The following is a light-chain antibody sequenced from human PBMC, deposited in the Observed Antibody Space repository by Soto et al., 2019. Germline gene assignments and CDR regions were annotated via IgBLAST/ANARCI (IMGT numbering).Light chain of an antibody. V-gene: IGKV3-20*01. J-gene: IGKJ1*01. CDR3: QQYGSSPPT. CDR2: GAS. Sequence: EIMLTQSPGTLPLTPGERATLSCRASQSVSSSYLAWYQQKPGQAPRLLIYGASSRATGIPDRFSGSGSGTDFTLTISRLEPEDFAVYYCQQYGSSPPTFGQGTKVDIK. CDR1: QSVSSSY.